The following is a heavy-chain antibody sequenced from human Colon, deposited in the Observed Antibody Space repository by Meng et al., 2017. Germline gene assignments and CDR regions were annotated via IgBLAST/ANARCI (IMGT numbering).Heavy chain of an antibody. CDR3: SRRIKTAGGWFDS. J-gene: IGHJ5*01. CDR2: IDYSGTT. D-gene: IGHD6-25*01. CDR1: GGSIGSNSYH. V-gene: IGHV4-39*05. Sequence: QLQLQESGPGLVKPSETPSLSCTVAGGSIGSNSYHWGWIRQPPGKGLEWVGTIDYSGTTYSNSSLKSRVTISLDTSRNQFSLKLTSVTAADTAVYYCSRRIKTAGGWFDSWGQGTLVTV.